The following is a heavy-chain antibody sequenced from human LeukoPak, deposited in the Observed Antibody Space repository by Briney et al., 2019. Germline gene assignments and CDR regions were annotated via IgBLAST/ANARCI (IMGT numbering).Heavy chain of an antibody. CDR1: GGSISSYY. V-gene: IGHV4-59*01. CDR2: IYSSGST. J-gene: IGHJ4*02. Sequence: SETLSLTCTVYGGSISSYYWSWIRQPPGKGLEWIGYIYSSGSTNYNPSLKSRITISVDTSKNQFSLKLSSVTAADTAVYYCARDYPNGYFDYWGQGTLVTVSS. CDR3: ARDYPNGYFDY. D-gene: IGHD4/OR15-4a*01.